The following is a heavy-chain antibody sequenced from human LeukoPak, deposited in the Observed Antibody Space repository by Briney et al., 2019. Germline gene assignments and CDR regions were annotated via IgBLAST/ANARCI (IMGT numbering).Heavy chain of an antibody. Sequence: GGSLRLSCAASGFTFDDYAMHWVRQAPGKGLEWVSGISWNSGSIGYADSVKGRFTISRDNAKNSLYLQMNSLRAEDTALYYCAKDIVGARSYYFDYWGQGTLVTVSS. CDR1: GFTFDDYA. CDR2: ISWNSGSI. CDR3: AKDIVGARSYYFDY. J-gene: IGHJ4*02. V-gene: IGHV3-9*01. D-gene: IGHD1-26*01.